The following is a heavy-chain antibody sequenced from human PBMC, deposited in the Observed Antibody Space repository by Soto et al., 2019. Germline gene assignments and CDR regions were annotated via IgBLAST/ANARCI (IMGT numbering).Heavy chain of an antibody. CDR3: ARIFDFWSGYYFSY. J-gene: IGHJ4*02. CDR2: IFWDDDK. Sequence: SGPTLVNPTQTLTLTCTFSGFSISTSGVAVGWIRQAPRKAPELLAFIFWDDDKRYSPSLENTLTITKDTSKNQVVLTMTNMDPVDTATHYCARIFDFWSGYYFSYWGRGTLVTVSS. CDR1: GFSISTSGVA. D-gene: IGHD3-3*01. V-gene: IGHV2-5*02.